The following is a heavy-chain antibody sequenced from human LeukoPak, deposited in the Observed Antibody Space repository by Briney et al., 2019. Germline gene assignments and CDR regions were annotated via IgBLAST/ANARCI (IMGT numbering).Heavy chain of an antibody. CDR1: GYTFTGYY. D-gene: IGHD3-10*01. J-gene: IGHJ4*02. CDR2: INPNSGGT. Sequence: ASVKVSCEASGYTFTGYYMHWVRQAPGQGLEWMGWINPNSGGTNYAQKFQGRVTMTRDTSISTAYMELSRLRSDDTAVYYCARDLLWFGELPYYFNYWGQGTLVTVSS. CDR3: ARDLLWFGELPYYFNY. V-gene: IGHV1-2*02.